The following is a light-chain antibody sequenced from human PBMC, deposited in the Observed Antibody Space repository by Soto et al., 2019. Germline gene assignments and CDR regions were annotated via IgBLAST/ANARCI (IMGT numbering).Light chain of an antibody. J-gene: IGKJ4*01. CDR2: AAS. Sequence: DIVLTQSPATLSLSPGERATLSCRASQSVSSYLAWYQQKPGQAPRLLISAASNRATGIPARFSGGGSRTDFTLTISSLEPEDFAVYYCQQYYNWPLTFGGGTKVEIK. V-gene: IGKV3-11*01. CDR1: QSVSSY. CDR3: QQYYNWPLT.